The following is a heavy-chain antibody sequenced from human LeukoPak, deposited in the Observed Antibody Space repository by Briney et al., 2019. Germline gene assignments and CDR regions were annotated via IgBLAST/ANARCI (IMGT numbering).Heavy chain of an antibody. CDR2: MNPNSGNT. D-gene: IGHD3-10*01. J-gene: IGHJ5*02. CDR3: ARASGSGRNWFDP. CDR1: GYTFTSYD. Sequence: ASVNVSCKASGYTFTSYDINWVRQATGQGLEWMGWMNPNSGNTGYAQKFQGRVTMTRNTSISTAYMELSSLRPEDTAVYYCARASGSGRNWFDPWGQGTLVTVSS. V-gene: IGHV1-8*01.